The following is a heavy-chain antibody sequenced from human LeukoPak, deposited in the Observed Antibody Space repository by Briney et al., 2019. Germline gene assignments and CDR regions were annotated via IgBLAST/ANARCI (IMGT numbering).Heavy chain of an antibody. Sequence: VASVKVSCKASGGTFSSYAISWVRQAPGQGLEWMGRIIPIFGTANYAQKFQGRVTITTDESTSTAYMELSSLRSEDTAVYYCARVAPSSSWYTAFDIWGQETMVTVSS. V-gene: IGHV1-69*05. D-gene: IGHD6-13*01. CDR1: GGTFSSYA. J-gene: IGHJ3*02. CDR3: ARVAPSSSWYTAFDI. CDR2: IIPIFGTA.